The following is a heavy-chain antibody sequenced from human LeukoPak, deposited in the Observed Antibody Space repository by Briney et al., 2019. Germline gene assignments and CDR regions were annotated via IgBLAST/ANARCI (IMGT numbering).Heavy chain of an antibody. CDR2: ITHSGSTI. V-gene: IGHV3-11*04. D-gene: IGHD3-22*01. CDR3: ARDLIPQYDSSGYTYYFDY. J-gene: IGHJ4*02. Sequence: PGGSLKLSCAASRFTFSDYYMSWIRQAPGKGLEWVSYITHSGSTISYADSVRGRFTISRDNAKNLLYLQMNSLRAEDTAVYYCARDLIPQYDSSGYTYYFDYWGQGTLVTVSS. CDR1: RFTFSDYY.